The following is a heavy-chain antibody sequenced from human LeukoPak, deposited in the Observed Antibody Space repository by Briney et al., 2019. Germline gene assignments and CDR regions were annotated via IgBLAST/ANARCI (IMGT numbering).Heavy chain of an antibody. CDR3: ARFPSYDPHRMDV. CDR1: GGSISTYY. V-gene: IGHV4-59*01. D-gene: IGHD3-22*01. CDR2: IYYSGST. J-gene: IGHJ6*02. Sequence: SETLSLTCTVSGGSISTYYWSWIRQSPGKGLECIGYIYYSGSTNYNPSLKSRVTISVDTSKNQFSLKLSSVTAAHTAVYYCARFPSYDPHRMDVWGQGTTVTVSS.